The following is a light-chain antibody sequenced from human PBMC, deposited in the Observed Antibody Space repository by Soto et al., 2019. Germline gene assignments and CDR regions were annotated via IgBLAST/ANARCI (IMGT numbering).Light chain of an antibody. CDR1: HNIERW. V-gene: IGKV1-5*01. J-gene: IGKJ1*01. Sequence: IQMTQSPSTLSASVGDRVTITCRASHNIERWMAWYQQKPGKAPSLLIFDASTLHSGVPSRLSGSGSGTDFTLTISSLQPDDSATYYCQQFAISTTFGQGTKVDIK. CDR3: QQFAISTT. CDR2: DAS.